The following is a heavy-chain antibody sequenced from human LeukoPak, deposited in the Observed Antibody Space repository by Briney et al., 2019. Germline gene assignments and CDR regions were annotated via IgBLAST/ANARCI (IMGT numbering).Heavy chain of an antibody. D-gene: IGHD3-10*01. J-gene: IGHJ3*02. CDR3: ARENHITMIRGVIRPHPFDI. Sequence: SETLSLTCTVSGGSISSYYWSWIWQPAGKGLEWIGRIYTSGSTNYNPSLKSRVTMSVDTSKNQFSLKLSSVTAADTAVYYCARENHITMIRGVIRPHPFDIWGQGTMVTVSS. CDR2: IYTSGST. CDR1: GGSISSYY. V-gene: IGHV4-4*07.